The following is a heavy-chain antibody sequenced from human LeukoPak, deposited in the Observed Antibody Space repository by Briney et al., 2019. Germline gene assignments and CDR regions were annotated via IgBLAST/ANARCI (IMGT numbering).Heavy chain of an antibody. Sequence: SETLSLTCTVSGGSISSYYWSWIRQPPGKGLEWIGEINHSGSTNYNPSLKSRVTISVDTSKNQFSLKLSSVTAADTAVYYCARGHYGGHLYYFDYWGQGTLVTVSS. V-gene: IGHV4-34*01. CDR3: ARGHYGGHLYYFDY. CDR2: INHSGST. CDR1: GGSISSYY. D-gene: IGHD4-17*01. J-gene: IGHJ4*02.